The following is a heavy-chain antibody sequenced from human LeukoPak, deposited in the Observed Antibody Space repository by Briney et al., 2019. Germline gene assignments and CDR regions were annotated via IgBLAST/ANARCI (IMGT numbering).Heavy chain of an antibody. D-gene: IGHD3-3*01. CDR1: GFTFSNAW. CDR3: TRRSAYDYFNN. V-gene: IGHV3-49*04. J-gene: IGHJ4*02. Sequence: GGSLRLSCAASGFTFSNAWMSWVRQAPGKGLEWVGFIRSKAYGGTIEYAASVKGRFTISRDDSKSIAYLQMNSLQTDDTAVYYCTRRSAYDYFNNRGQGTLVTVSS. CDR2: IRSKAYGGTI.